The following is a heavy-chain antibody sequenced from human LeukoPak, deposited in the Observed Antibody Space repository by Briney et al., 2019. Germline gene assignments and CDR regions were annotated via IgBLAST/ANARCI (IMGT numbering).Heavy chain of an antibody. Sequence: PGGSLRLSCAASGFTVSSNYMSWVRQAPGKGLEWVSVIYSGGSTYYADSVKGRFTISRHNSKNTLYLQMNSLRAEDTAVYYCARDSRTHYYYYGMDVWGQGTTVTVSS. V-gene: IGHV3-53*04. CDR2: IYSGGST. CDR1: GFTVSSNY. D-gene: IGHD2-2*01. CDR3: ARDSRTHYYYYGMDV. J-gene: IGHJ6*02.